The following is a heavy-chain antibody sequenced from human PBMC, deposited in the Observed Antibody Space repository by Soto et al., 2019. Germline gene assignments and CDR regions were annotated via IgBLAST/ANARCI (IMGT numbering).Heavy chain of an antibody. CDR1: GYTFSGYS. D-gene: IGHD3-3*02. CDR3: ARDVFCGVAPAFPDMDV. V-gene: IGHV1-18*04. CDR2: ISGYNGNT. J-gene: IGHJ6*02. Sequence: ASVKVSCKASGYTFSGYSITWVRQAPGQGLEWMGRISGYNGNTNYARTLRGRLTLTTDTSTSTAYMELRSHTSDDTAVYYCARDVFCGVAPAFPDMDVWGQGTT.